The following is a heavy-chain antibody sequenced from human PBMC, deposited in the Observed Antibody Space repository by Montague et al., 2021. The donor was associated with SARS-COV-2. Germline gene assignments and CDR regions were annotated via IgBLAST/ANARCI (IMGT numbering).Heavy chain of an antibody. CDR3: ARGHQGVAMIVVVMIGAEYYFDY. J-gene: IGHJ4*02. D-gene: IGHD3-22*01. CDR2: INHGGIT. V-gene: IGHV4-34*01. Sequence: SETLSLTCAVYGGSFNDYYWSWIRQPPGKGLEWIGEINHGGITNYSPSLKSRVTISADTSKNQFSLKLKSVTAADTANYYCARGHQGVAMIVVVMIGAEYYFDYWGQGRLVTVSS. CDR1: GGSFNDYY.